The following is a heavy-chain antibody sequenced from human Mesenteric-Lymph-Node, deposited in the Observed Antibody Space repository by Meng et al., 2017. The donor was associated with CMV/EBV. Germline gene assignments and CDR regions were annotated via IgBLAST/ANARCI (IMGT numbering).Heavy chain of an antibody. CDR3: ARDSPGDAFDI. D-gene: IGHD1-14*01. Sequence: SCAASGFTFSNYSMNWVRQAPGKGLEWVSSISSSSSYIYYADSVKGRFTISRDNAKNSLYLQMNSLRAEDTAMYYCARDSPGDAFDIWGQGTMVTVSS. CDR1: GFTFSNYS. J-gene: IGHJ3*02. V-gene: IGHV3-21*01. CDR2: ISSSSSYI.